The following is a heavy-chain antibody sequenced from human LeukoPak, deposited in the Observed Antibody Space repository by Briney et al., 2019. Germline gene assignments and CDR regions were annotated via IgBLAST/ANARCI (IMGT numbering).Heavy chain of an antibody. CDR1: GFTFSSYA. Sequence: GGSLRLSCAASGFTFSSYAMHWVRQAPGKGLEWVAVISYDGSNKYYADSVKGRFTISRDNSKNTLYLQMNSLRAEDTAVYYCAREPGYCSSTSCYEFDYWGRGTLVTVSS. D-gene: IGHD2-2*01. CDR3: AREPGYCSSTSCYEFDY. V-gene: IGHV3-30*01. CDR2: ISYDGSNK. J-gene: IGHJ4*02.